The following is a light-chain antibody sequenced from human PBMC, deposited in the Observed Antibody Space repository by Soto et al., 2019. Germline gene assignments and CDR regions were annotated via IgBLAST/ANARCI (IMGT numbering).Light chain of an antibody. Sequence: EIVLTQSPGTLALSPGYRAPLSXRASHSVTNSYLAWSQQKPGXAPRVXXACXASMATGSPVRFSGSGSVTDFTLTISSLDPEDFAVYYCQQRRSGPPTFGQGTRLEI. V-gene: IGKV3D-20*02. CDR1: HSVTNSY. CDR3: QQRRSGPPT. CDR2: CXA. J-gene: IGKJ5*01.